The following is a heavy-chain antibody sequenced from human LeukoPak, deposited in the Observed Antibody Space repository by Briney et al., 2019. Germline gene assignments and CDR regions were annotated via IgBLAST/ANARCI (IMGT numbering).Heavy chain of an antibody. D-gene: IGHD4-17*01. Sequence: GGSLRLSCAASGFTFSSYGMHWVRQAPGKGLEWVAVISYDGSNKYYADSVKGRFTISRDNSKNTLYLQMNSLRAEDTAVYYCATSHGATVTTFDYWGQGTLVTVSS. CDR2: ISYDGSNK. J-gene: IGHJ4*02. V-gene: IGHV3-30*03. CDR1: GFTFSSYG. CDR3: ATSHGATVTTFDY.